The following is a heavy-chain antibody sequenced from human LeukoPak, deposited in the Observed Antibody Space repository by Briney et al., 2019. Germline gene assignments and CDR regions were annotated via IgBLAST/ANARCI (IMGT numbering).Heavy chain of an antibody. CDR2: IYSGGST. CDR3: AKGPHIRIMWLFDS. J-gene: IGHJ4*02. V-gene: IGHV3-66*01. Sequence: GGSLRLSCAASGFTVSSNYMSWVRQAPGKGLEWLSVIYSGGSTYYADSVKGRFTISRDNSKNTLYLQMNTLRAEDTAVYYCAKGPHIRIMWLFDSWGQGSLVTVSS. D-gene: IGHD2-21*01. CDR1: GFTVSSNY.